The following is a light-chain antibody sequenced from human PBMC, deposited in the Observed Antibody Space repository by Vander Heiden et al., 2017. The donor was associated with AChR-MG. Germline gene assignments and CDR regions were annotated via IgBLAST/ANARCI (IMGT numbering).Light chain of an antibody. J-gene: IGKJ2*01. CDR3: QQYYTEPLT. Sequence: IVMTQSPDSLAVSLGERATINCKSSQSLLSDSKNFLAWFQQRPGQPPKLLSYWASTRASGAPDRFSGAGSGTDFTLTISSLQAEDVAVYYCQQYYTEPLTFGQGTKLQVK. CDR2: WAS. CDR1: QSLLSDSKNF. V-gene: IGKV4-1*01.